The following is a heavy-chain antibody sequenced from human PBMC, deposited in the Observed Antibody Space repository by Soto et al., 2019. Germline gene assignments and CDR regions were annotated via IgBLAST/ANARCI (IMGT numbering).Heavy chain of an antibody. J-gene: IGHJ5*02. D-gene: IGHD5-12*01. Sequence: SKTLSLTGAISGDRVSSNTASWNWIRQSPASGLSWLGMTYSRSKSYNDSAVSVKSRLIINPDTSNNQFSLQLNSMTPGDTAVELCAKGDNLGPKTGYAFDPWAQGILVTVSS. V-gene: IGHV6-1*01. CDR3: AKGDNLGPKTGYAFDP. CDR1: GDRVSSNTAS. CDR2: TYSRSKSYN.